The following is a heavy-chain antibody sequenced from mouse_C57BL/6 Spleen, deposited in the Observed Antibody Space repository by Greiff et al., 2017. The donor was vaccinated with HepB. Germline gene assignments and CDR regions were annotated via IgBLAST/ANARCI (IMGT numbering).Heavy chain of an antibody. CDR3: ARGGLRWYVDV. V-gene: IGHV1-26*01. CDR2: INPNNGGT. J-gene: IGHJ1*03. D-gene: IGHD2-2*01. Sequence: EVQLQQSGPELVKPGASVKISCKASGYTFTDYYMNWVKQSHGKSLEWIGDINPNNGGTSYNQKFKGKATLTVDKSSSTAYMELRSLTSADSAVYYGARGGLRWYVDVWGTGTTVTVSS. CDR1: GYTFTDYY.